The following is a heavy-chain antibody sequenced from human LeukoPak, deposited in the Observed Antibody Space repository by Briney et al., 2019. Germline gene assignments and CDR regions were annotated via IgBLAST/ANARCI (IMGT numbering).Heavy chain of an antibody. CDR2: INTEGRGT. CDR1: RSSFRTSW. J-gene: IGHJ3*02. V-gene: IGHV3-74*01. CDR3: ASFTNSAAFDI. D-gene: IGHD4-23*01. Sequence: CLSLSCVASRSSFRTSWTHCVRQAQGKGLVWVSRINTEGRGTIYTDSVRGRFTISGDNARNTLYLQMNSLRVEDTAVYYCASFTNSAAFDIWGQGTMVTVSS.